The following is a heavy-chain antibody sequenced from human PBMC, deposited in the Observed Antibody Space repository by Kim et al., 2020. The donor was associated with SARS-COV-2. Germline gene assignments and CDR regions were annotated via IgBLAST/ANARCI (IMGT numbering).Heavy chain of an antibody. CDR3: AKDYYDSSGYGFDY. CDR1: GFTFSSYG. Sequence: GGSLRLSCAASGFTFSSYGMHWVRQAPGKGLEWVAVIWYDGSNKYYADSVKGRFTISRDNSKNTLYLQMNSLRAEDTAVYYCAKDYYDSSGYGFDYWGQGPLVTVSS. V-gene: IGHV3-33*06. J-gene: IGHJ4*02. D-gene: IGHD3-22*01. CDR2: IWYDGSNK.